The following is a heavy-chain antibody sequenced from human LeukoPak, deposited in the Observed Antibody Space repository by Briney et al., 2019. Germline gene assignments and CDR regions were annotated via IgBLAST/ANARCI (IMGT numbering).Heavy chain of an antibody. J-gene: IGHJ6*03. D-gene: IGHD3-9*01. Sequence: ASVKVSCKASGYTFTNYGISWVRQAPGQGLEWMGWISAHNGNTNYAQKLQGRVTMTTDTSTSTAYMELRSLRSDDTAVYYCARLTYYDILTGPPYYYMDVWGKGTTVTISS. V-gene: IGHV1-18*01. CDR3: ARLTYYDILTGPPYYYMDV. CDR1: GYTFTNYG. CDR2: ISAHNGNT.